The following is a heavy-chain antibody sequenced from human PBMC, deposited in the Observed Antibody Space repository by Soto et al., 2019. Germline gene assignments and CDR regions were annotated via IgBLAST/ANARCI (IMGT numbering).Heavy chain of an antibody. CDR3: ARQENSSGGYYYYYGMDV. V-gene: IGHV4-39*01. Sequence: SETLSLTCTVSGGSISSSSYYWGWIRQPPGKGLEWIGSIYYSGSTYYNPSLKSRVTISVDTSKNQFSLKLSSVTAADTAVFYCARQENSSGGYYYYYGMDVWGQGTTVT. D-gene: IGHD6-19*01. CDR1: GGSISSSSYY. CDR2: IYYSGST. J-gene: IGHJ6*02.